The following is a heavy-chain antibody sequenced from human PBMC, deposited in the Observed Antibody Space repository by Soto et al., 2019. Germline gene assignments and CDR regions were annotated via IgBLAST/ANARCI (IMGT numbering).Heavy chain of an antibody. J-gene: IGHJ6*02. CDR3: ARWPDVYYYYGMDV. V-gene: IGHV1-8*01. CDR2: MNPNSGNT. CDR1: GYTFTSYD. Sequence: QVQLVQSGAEVKKPGASVKVSCKASGYTFTSYDINWVRQATGQGLEWMGWMNPNSGNTGYAQKFPGRVTMTRNTSLSTAYMELSSLRSEVTAVYYCARWPDVYYYYGMDVWGQGTTVTVSS.